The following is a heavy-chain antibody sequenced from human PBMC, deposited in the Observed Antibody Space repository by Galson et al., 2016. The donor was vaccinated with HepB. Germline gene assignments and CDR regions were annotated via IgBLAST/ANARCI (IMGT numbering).Heavy chain of an antibody. Sequence: SLRLSCAASGFLFRTYAIHWVRQAPGKGLEWVAVISYDGTNKYYADSVKGRFTVSRDNSKNTLYLQVNSLRAEDTAVYYCARGDSTGYHSPYGLDVWGQGTTVTVSS. CDR3: ARGDSTGYHSPYGLDV. CDR1: GFLFRTYA. CDR2: ISYDGTNK. D-gene: IGHD3-22*01. V-gene: IGHV3-30-3*01. J-gene: IGHJ6*02.